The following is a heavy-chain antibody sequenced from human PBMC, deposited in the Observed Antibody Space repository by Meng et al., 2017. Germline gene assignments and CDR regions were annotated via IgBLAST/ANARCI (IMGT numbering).Heavy chain of an antibody. D-gene: IGHD5-18*01. V-gene: IGHV1-18*01. J-gene: IGHJ3*02. CDR3: ATDGGLVDTATWFFYAFDI. Sequence: ASVKVSCKASGYTFTSYGISWVRQAPGQGLEWMGWISAYNGNTNYAQKLQGRVTMTTDTSTSTAYMELRSLRSDDTAVYYCATDGGLVDTATWFFYAFDIWGQGTMVTVSS. CDR1: GYTFTSYG. CDR2: ISAYNGNT.